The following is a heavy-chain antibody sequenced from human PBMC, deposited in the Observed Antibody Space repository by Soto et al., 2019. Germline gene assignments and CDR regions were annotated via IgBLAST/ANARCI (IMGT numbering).Heavy chain of an antibody. CDR2: IYTGGTT. CDR1: GASVSSHS. Sequence: SLTCSVSGASVSSHSWSWIRPPAGKGLEWIGRIYTGGTTNYNPSLKSRVTVSVDTYKNQFSLTLSSVTAADTAVYYCARGGAYYYYYGMDVWGQGTTVTVSS. CDR3: ARGGAYYYYYGMDV. J-gene: IGHJ6*01. V-gene: IGHV4-4*07.